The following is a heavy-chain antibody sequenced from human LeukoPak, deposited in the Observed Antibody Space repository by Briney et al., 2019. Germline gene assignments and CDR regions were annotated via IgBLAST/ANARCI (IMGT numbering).Heavy chain of an antibody. CDR2: ISAYNGNT. D-gene: IGHD4-23*01. Sequence: WASVKDSCKASGYTFTGYGISWVRQAPGQGLEWMGWISAYNGNTNYAQRLQGRVTMTTDTSTSTAYMELRSLRSDDTAVYYCASPYGGNSLDAFDIWGQGTMVTVSS. J-gene: IGHJ3*02. CDR3: ASPYGGNSLDAFDI. V-gene: IGHV1-18*01. CDR1: GYTFTGYG.